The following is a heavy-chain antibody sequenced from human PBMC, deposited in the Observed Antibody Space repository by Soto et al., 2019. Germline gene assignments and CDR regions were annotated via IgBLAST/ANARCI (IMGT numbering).Heavy chain of an antibody. Sequence: QVQLVESGGGVVQPGRSLRLSCAASGFTFSSYAMHWVRQAPGKGLEWVAVISYDGSNKYYADSVKGRFTISRDNSKNTLYLQMNSRRAEDTAVYYCARDRARSCYYYGMDVWGQGTTVTVSS. CDR3: ARDRARSCYYYGMDV. D-gene: IGHD6-13*01. CDR2: ISYDGSNK. CDR1: GFTFSSYA. J-gene: IGHJ6*02. V-gene: IGHV3-30-3*01.